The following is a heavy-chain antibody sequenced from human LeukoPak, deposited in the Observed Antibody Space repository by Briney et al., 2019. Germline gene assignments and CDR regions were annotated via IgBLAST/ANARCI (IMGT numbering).Heavy chain of an antibody. CDR1: GYTFTSNY. J-gene: IGHJ3*02. D-gene: IGHD2-8*01. CDR2: INPSGGTT. CDR3: ARQRGGQYEDGFDI. V-gene: IGHV1-46*01. Sequence: GASVKVSCKASGYTFTSNYMHWVRQAPGQGLEWMGIINPSGGTTIYAQKFQGRVTMTRDTSTSTVYMELSSLRSEDTAVYYCARQRGGQYEDGFDIWGQGTMVTASS.